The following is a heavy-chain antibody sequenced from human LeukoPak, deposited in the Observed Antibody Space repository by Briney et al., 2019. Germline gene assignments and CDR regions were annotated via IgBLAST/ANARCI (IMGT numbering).Heavy chain of an antibody. J-gene: IGHJ4*02. V-gene: IGHV3-48*03. CDR3: ARVLDTDMADDY. CDR2: ISSSGSTI. CDR1: GFTFSSYE. D-gene: IGHD5-18*01. Sequence: GGSLRLSCAASGFTFSSYEMNWVRQAPGKGLEWVSYISSSGSTIYYADSVKGRFTISRDNAKNSLYLQMNSLRAEDTAVYYCARVLDTDMADDYWGQGTLVTVSS.